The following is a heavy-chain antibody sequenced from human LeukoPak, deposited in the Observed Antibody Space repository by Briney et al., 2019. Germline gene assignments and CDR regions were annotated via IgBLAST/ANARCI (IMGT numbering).Heavy chain of an antibody. V-gene: IGHV3-23*01. CDR2: ISGSGGST. CDR3: AKTKSGSGWYRHYFDY. D-gene: IGHD6-19*01. Sequence: PGGSLRLSCAASGFTFSSYAMSWVRQAPGKGLEWVSAISGSGGSTYYADSVKGRFTISRDNSMNTLYLQMNSLRAEDTAVYYCAKTKSGSGWYRHYFDYWGQGTLVTVSS. J-gene: IGHJ4*02. CDR1: GFTFSSYA.